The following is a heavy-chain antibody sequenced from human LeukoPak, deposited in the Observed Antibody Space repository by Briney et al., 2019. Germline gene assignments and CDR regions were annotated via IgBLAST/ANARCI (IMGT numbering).Heavy chain of an antibody. CDR2: IGAGNSDI. CDR1: GFTFSSYT. CDR3: ARELWFGELSWFDY. V-gene: IGHV3-21*01. D-gene: IGHD3-10*01. Sequence: GGSLRLSCAASGFTFSSYTMKWVRQAPGKGLEWVSSIGAGNSDIYYADSVKGRFTISRDHAENLLYLQMNSLRVEDTAIYYCARELWFGELSWFDYWGQGTLVTVSS. J-gene: IGHJ5*01.